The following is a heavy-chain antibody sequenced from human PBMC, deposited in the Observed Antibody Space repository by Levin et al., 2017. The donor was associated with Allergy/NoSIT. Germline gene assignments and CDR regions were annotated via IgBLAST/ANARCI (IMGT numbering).Heavy chain of an antibody. D-gene: IGHD6-6*01. CDR3: ATDGSIVARPSYFDY. V-gene: IGHV3-48*01. Sequence: GESLKISCAASGFTFNRYSMNWVRQAPGKGLEWVSYITSSSATMYYADSVKGRFTISRDNAKNSLYLQMTSLRAEDTAVYYCATDGSIVARPSYFDYWGQGALVTVSS. J-gene: IGHJ4*02. CDR1: GFTFNRYS. CDR2: ITSSSATM.